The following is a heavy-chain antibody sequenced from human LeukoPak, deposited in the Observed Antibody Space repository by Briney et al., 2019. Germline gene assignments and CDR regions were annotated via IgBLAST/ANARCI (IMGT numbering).Heavy chain of an antibody. CDR3: ARQHDYGDYWFDP. CDR1: GGSISSGDYY. V-gene: IGHV4-30-4*08. CDR2: IYYSGST. Sequence: SQTLSLTCTVSGGSISSGDYYWSWIRQPPGKGLEWIGYIYYSGSTYYNPSLKSRVTISVDTSKNQFSLKLSSVTAADTAVYYCARQHDYGDYWFDPWGQGTQVTVSS. J-gene: IGHJ5*02. D-gene: IGHD4-17*01.